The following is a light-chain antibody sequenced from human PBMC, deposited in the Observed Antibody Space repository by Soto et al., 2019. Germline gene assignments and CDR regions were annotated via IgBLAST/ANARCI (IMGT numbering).Light chain of an antibody. V-gene: IGKV3-20*01. CDR1: QSVRSSY. J-gene: IGKJ2*01. Sequence: EIVLTQSPGTLSLSPGERATLSCRASQSVRSSYLAWYQQKPGQAPRLLIYGASSRATGIPDRFSGSGSGTHFTLTISRLEPEDFAVYYCQQYGTSLYTFGQGTKLDIK. CDR3: QQYGTSLYT. CDR2: GAS.